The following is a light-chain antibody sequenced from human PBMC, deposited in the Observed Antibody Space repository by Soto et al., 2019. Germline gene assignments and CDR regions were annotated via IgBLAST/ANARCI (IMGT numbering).Light chain of an antibody. J-gene: IGKJ1*01. V-gene: IGKV3-20*01. CDR1: HSVDSTQ. CDR3: QHYGDSRT. CDR2: GAS. Sequence: EIVLTQSPGTLSLSPGERATLSCRTSHSVDSTQVAWYKQKPGQAPRLLIYGASGRATGIPDRFGGSGSGKDFTLTISRLAPADFAVYYCQHYGDSRTLGQGTKV.